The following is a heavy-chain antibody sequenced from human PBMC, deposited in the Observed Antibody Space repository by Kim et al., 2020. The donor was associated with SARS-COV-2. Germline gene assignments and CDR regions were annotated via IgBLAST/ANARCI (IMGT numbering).Heavy chain of an antibody. Sequence: SETLSLTCAVYGGSLSGFSWSWIRQPPGRGLEWIGEISHSGGTNYNPSLKSRVTISIDTSKNQFSLKVTSVTAADTALYYCVRGLIEDRFSWFDPWGQGT. V-gene: IGHV4-34*01. CDR2: ISHSGGT. J-gene: IGHJ5*02. CDR1: GGSLSGFS. CDR3: VRGLIEDRFSWFDP. D-gene: IGHD6-6*01.